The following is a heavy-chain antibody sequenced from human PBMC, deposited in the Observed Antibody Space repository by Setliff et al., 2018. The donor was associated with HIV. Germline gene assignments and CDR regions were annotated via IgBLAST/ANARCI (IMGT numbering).Heavy chain of an antibody. CDR3: ARPQWELGVDYYGMDV. V-gene: IGHV1-69*10. CDR2: IIPVLGIA. Sequence: SVKVSCKSSVDTFRSHAIGWVRQAPGRGLEWMGGIIPVLGIADSAQKFQDRVTITADESTNTAYMELSSLRSEDTAVYYCARPQWELGVDYYGMDVWGQGTTVTVSS. CDR1: VDTFRSHA. D-gene: IGHD1-26*01. J-gene: IGHJ6*02.